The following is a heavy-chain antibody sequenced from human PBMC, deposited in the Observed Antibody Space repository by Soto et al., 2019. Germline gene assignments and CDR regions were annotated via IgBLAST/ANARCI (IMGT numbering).Heavy chain of an antibody. CDR1: GYTLTSYG. CDR2: ISAYHGNT. D-gene: IGHD6-13*01. Sequence: QVQLVQSGAEVKKPGASVKVSCKASGYTLTSYGIRWVRQAPGQGLEWMGWISAYHGNTNYAQNLQRRVTMTTDTSKSTAYMELRSLRSDDQAVSYCARETSIAAADYSGQGPVVPVSS. CDR3: ARETSIAAADY. V-gene: IGHV1-18*01. J-gene: IGHJ4*02.